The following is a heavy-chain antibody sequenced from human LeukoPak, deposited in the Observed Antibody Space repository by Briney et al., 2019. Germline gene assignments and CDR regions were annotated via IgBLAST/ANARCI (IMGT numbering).Heavy chain of an antibody. CDR2: ISYDGSNK. CDR3: AKDLPYGSGGYYSGIFDY. Sequence: GGSLRLSCAASGFTFSSYAMHWVRQAPGKGLEWVAVISYDGSNKYYADSVKGRFTISRDNSKNTLYLQMNSLRAEDTAVYYCAKDLPYGSGGYYSGIFDYWGQGTLVTVSS. D-gene: IGHD3-10*01. J-gene: IGHJ4*02. V-gene: IGHV3-30-3*01. CDR1: GFTFSSYA.